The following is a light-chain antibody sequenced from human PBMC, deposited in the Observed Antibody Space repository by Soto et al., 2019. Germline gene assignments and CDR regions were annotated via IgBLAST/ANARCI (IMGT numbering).Light chain of an antibody. CDR2: GAS. J-gene: IGKJ4*01. CDR3: LHYGSSPLT. CDR1: QSVSSSY. V-gene: IGKV3-20*01. Sequence: IGLTQSPGTLSLSLGERATLSCRASQSVSSSYLAWYQQKPGQAPKLLIYGASSRATGIPDRFSGSGSGTDFTLTISRLEPEDFAAYYCLHYGSSPLTFGGGTKVDIK.